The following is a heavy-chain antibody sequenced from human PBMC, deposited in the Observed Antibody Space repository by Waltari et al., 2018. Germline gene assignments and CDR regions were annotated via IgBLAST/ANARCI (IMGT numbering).Heavy chain of an antibody. CDR2: FDSEDGES. J-gene: IGHJ3*02. D-gene: IGHD3-16*01. Sequence: QVQLVQSGAEVKKPGASGKVSCKVSGYTLTDISIHWVRQAPGKGLEWMGGFDSEDGESNFEQKFQGRFTLTEDTSTETAYLELSSLRSEDTAVYYCAPEDLENVGGRTYAAFHIWGQGTMVTVSS. CDR3: APEDLENVGGRTYAAFHI. CDR1: GYTLTDIS. V-gene: IGHV1-24*01.